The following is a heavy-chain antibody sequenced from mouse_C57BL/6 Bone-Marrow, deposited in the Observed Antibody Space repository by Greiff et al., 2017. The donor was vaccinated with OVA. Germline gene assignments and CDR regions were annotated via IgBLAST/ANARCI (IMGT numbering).Heavy chain of an antibody. D-gene: IGHD1-1*01. CDR2: IDPSDSYT. Sequence: QVQLQQPGAELVKPGASVKLSCKASGYTFTSYWMQWVKQRPGQGLEWIGEIDPSDSYTNYNQKFKGKATLTVDTSSSTAYMQLSSLTAEDSAVYYCARGTTVVADAMDYWGQGTSVTVSS. V-gene: IGHV1-50*01. CDR1: GYTFTSYW. J-gene: IGHJ4*01. CDR3: ARGTTVVADAMDY.